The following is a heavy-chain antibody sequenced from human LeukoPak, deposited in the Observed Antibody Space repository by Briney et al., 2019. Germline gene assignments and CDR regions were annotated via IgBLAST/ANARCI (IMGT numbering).Heavy chain of an antibody. CDR2: ISHSGST. CDR3: ASVELNWAYFDY. V-gene: IGHV4-34*01. Sequence: SETLSLTCAVYGGSFSGYYWSWIRQPPGKGLEWIGEISHSGSTNYNPSLKSRVTISVDTSKNQVSLKVSSVTAADTAIYYCASVELNWAYFDYWGQGILVTVSS. D-gene: IGHD1-1*01. J-gene: IGHJ4*02. CDR1: GGSFSGYY.